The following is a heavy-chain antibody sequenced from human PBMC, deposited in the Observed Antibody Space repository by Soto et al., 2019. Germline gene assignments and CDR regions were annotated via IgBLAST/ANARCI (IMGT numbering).Heavy chain of an antibody. V-gene: IGHV4-30-4*01. CDR1: GGSIKSDYY. CDR2: KYYSGAT. Sequence: LSLTCTVSGGSIKSDYYWAWVRQPPGGGLQWMGYKYYSGATDSDPSLEARVSFSVDTSKNQFFLNLTSVTVADTAVYYCARGRPNYFYYGLDVWGPGIPVTVSS. J-gene: IGHJ6*02. CDR3: ARGRPNYFYYGLDV.